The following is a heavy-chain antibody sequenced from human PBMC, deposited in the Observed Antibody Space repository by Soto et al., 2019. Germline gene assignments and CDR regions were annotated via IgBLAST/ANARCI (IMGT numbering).Heavy chain of an antibody. V-gene: IGHV3-23*01. CDR2: ISGSGGSP. J-gene: IGHJ4*02. D-gene: IGHD2-2*01. CDR3: AKARCSTTNCYVPDY. CDR1: GFTFSTYT. Sequence: GGSLRLSCAASGFTFSTYTMSWVRQAPGKGLEWVSAISGSGGSPSYADSVQGRFAISRDNPKNTLYLQMNSLRAEDTAMYYCAKARCSTTNCYVPDYWGQGTLVTVSS.